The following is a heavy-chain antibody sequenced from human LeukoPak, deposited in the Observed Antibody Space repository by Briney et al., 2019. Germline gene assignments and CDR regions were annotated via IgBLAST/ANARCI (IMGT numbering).Heavy chain of an antibody. J-gene: IGHJ6*03. V-gene: IGHV4-38-2*02. CDR2: IYHSGST. Sequence: SETLSLTCTVSGYSISSGYYWGWIRQPPGKGLEWIGSIYHSGSTYYNPSLKSRVTISVDTSKSQFSLKLSSVTAADTAVYYCARDRRSSSPYYYYYMDVWGKGTTVTVSS. CDR1: GYSISSGYY. D-gene: IGHD6-6*01. CDR3: ARDRRSSSPYYYYYMDV.